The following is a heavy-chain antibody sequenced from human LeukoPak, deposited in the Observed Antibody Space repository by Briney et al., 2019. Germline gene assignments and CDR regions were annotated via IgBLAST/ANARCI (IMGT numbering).Heavy chain of an antibody. CDR1: GGSFSGYY. V-gene: IGHV4-34*01. Sequence: SETLSLTCAVYGGSFSGYYWSWIRQPPGKGLEWIGEINHSESTNYNPSLKSRVTISVDTSKNQFSLKLSSVTAADTAVYYCARGAPFVLRFLEWFVDYFDYWGQGTLVTVSS. CDR2: INHSEST. CDR3: ARGAPFVLRFLEWFVDYFDY. D-gene: IGHD3-3*01. J-gene: IGHJ4*02.